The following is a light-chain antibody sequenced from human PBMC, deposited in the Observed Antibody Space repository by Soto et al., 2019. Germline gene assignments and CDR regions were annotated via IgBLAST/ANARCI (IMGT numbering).Light chain of an antibody. CDR1: QSVGSSY. J-gene: IGKJ5*01. V-gene: IGKV3-20*01. Sequence: EVVLTHSPSALTLTQGETASLSCRPSQSVGSSYLAWYQQKPGQAPRLLIYGASSRATGIPDRFSGSGSGTDFTLTISRLEPEDFAVYYCQQYNNWPPITSAQRTRLEI. CDR3: QQYNNWPPIT. CDR2: GAS.